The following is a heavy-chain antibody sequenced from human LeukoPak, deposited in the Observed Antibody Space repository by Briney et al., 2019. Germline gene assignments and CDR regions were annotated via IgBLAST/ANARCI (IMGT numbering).Heavy chain of an antibody. CDR2: INHSGST. D-gene: IGHD3-3*01. J-gene: IGHJ6*03. Sequence: AETLCLTCAVYGGSFSGYYWRWIRQPPGKGLEWIGEINHSGSTNYNPSLKSRVTISVDTSKNQFSLKRSSVTAADTAVYYCARGPSAFVYYYMDVWGKGTTVTVSS. CDR3: ARGPSAFVYYYMDV. CDR1: GGSFSGYY. V-gene: IGHV4-34*01.